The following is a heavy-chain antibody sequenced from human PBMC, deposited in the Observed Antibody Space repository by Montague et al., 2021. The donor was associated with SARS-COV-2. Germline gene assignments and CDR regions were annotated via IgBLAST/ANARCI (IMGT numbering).Heavy chain of an antibody. CDR1: GGTIGAYY. J-gene: IGHJ6*02. CDR3: ARGSRLKYLEWSGSRYDYYGMDV. D-gene: IGHD3-3*01. CDR2: ISSSGTT. Sequence: SETLSLTCTVSGGTIGAYYWSWIRQPPGKGPEWIAYISSSGTTNYNPSLKSRITVSVDTSRNQLSLKLSSVTAADSAVYYCARGSRLKYLEWSGSRYDYYGMDVWGQGTTVTVSS. V-gene: IGHV4-59*01.